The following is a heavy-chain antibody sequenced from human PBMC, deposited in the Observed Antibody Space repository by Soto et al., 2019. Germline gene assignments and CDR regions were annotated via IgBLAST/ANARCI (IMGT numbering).Heavy chain of an antibody. CDR2: ISYDGSNK. Sequence: GGSLRLSCAASGFTFSSYGMHWVRQAPGKGLEWVAVISYDGSNKYYADSVKGRFTISRDNSKNTLYLQMNSLRAEDTAVYYCAKGPYYDFWSGREDYGMDVWGQGTTVTVSS. D-gene: IGHD3-3*01. V-gene: IGHV3-30*18. CDR1: GFTFSSYG. CDR3: AKGPYYDFWSGREDYGMDV. J-gene: IGHJ6*02.